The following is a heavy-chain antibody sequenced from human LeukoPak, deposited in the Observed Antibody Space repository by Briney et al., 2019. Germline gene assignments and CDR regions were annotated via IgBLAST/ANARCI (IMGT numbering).Heavy chain of an antibody. CDR3: AREVVGYCSGGSCYSYHDYFDH. D-gene: IGHD2-15*01. J-gene: IGHJ4*02. CDR2: IYTSGST. V-gene: IGHV4-4*07. Sequence: SETLSLTCNVSGGSISSYYWSWIRQPAGKGLEWIGRIYTSGSTNYNPSLKSRVTMSVDMSKNQFSLKLSSVTAADTAVYYCAREVVGYCSGGSCYSYHDYFDHWGQGTPVTVSS. CDR1: GGSISSYY.